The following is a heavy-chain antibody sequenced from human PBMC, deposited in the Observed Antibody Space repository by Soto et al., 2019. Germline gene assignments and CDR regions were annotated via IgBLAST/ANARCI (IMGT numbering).Heavy chain of an antibody. V-gene: IGHV3-23*01. Sequence: GRSLRLSCAASGFTFSSYAMSWVRQAPGKGLEWVSAISGSGGSTYYADSVKGRFTISRDNSKNTLYLQMNSLRAEDTAVYYCAKDSLITMIVPHYFDYWGQGTLVTVSS. D-gene: IGHD3-22*01. CDR1: GFTFSSYA. CDR2: ISGSGGST. CDR3: AKDSLITMIVPHYFDY. J-gene: IGHJ4*02.